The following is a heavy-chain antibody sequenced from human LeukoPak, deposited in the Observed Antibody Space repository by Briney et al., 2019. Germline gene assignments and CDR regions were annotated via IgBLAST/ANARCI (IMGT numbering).Heavy chain of an antibody. CDR2: IQFDGRKT. V-gene: IGHV3-30*02. D-gene: IGHD3-10*01. CDR3: AKDRWEKAFGSRTLYKPDIIF. J-gene: IGHJ4*02. CDR1: GFTFSYTG. Sequence: GGSLRLSCAASGFTFSYTGMHWARQAPGKGLEWLAFIQFDGRKTYYINSVKGRFTISRDDSENTVYLRMNSLRDDDTAVYYCAKDRWEKAFGSRTLYKPDIIFWGQETRVTVSS.